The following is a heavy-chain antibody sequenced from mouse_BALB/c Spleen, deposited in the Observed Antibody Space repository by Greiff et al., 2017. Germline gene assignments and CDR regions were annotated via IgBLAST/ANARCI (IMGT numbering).Heavy chain of an antibody. Sequence: VQLQQSGAELAKPGASVKMSCKASGYTFTSYWMHWVKQRPGQGLEWIGYINPSTGYTEYNQKFKDKATLTADKSSSTAYMQLSSLTSEDSAVYYCARSNYGSSYGYFDVWGAGTTVTVSS. D-gene: IGHD1-1*01. V-gene: IGHV1-7*01. CDR2: INPSTGYT. CDR1: GYTFTSYW. CDR3: ARSNYGSSYGYFDV. J-gene: IGHJ1*01.